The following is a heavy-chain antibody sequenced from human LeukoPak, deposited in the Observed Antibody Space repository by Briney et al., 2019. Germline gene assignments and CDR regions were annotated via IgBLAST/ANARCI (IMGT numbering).Heavy chain of an antibody. J-gene: IGHJ4*02. CDR3: ARVYLERLTAGYFDH. CDR1: GFIFSTYA. D-gene: IGHD2-8*01. Sequence: GGSLRLSCAASGFIFSTYAMNWVRQAPGKGLEWVAVMSDDGRQTYYADSVKGRFTISRDNSKNTVYLQMNSLRDEDSATYYCARVYLERLTAGYFDHWGQGTLVTVSP. CDR2: MSDDGRQT. V-gene: IGHV3-30*04.